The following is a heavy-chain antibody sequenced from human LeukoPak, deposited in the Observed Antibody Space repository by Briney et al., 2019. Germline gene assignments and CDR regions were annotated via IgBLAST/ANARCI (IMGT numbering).Heavy chain of an antibody. D-gene: IGHD2-21*02. CDR3: AKGHYPDPYFACDCYYSY. J-gene: IGHJ4*02. Sequence: GGSLRLSCAASGFIFSSHAMTWVRQAPGKGLEWVSGITADGGSTFYADSVKGRFTISRDNSKNTLYLQADSLRAEDPAVSYCAKGHYPDPYFACDCYYSYWGQGTLVTVSS. CDR2: ITADGGST. CDR1: GFIFSSHA. V-gene: IGHV3-23*01.